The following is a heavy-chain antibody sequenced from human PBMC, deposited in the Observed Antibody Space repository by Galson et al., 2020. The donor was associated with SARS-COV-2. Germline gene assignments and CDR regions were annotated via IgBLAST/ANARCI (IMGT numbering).Heavy chain of an antibody. V-gene: IGHV3-33*01. J-gene: IGHJ4*02. CDR2: IIFDGSGK. CDR3: ARDGQTSSGWALDY. Sequence: GESLKISCAASGFTFSSHAMHWVRQAPGKGLEWVAQIIFDGSGKYYGDSVKGRFTISRDSSKNTVYLQMNNLRADDTAVYYCARDGQTSSGWALDYWGQGTLVTVSS. CDR1: GFTFSSHA. D-gene: IGHD6-19*01.